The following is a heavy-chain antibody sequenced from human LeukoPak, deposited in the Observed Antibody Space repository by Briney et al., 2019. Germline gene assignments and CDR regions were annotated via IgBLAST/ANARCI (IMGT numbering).Heavy chain of an antibody. D-gene: IGHD3-9*01. V-gene: IGHV4-61*05. J-gene: IGHJ6*03. Sequence: SETLSLTCTASGGSISSSSYYWGWIRQPPGKGLEWNGYISYSGSTDYNPSLKSRVTISVDTSKNQFSLKLSSVTAADTAVYYCARGDYDILTGYQKKNYYYYYMDVWGKGTSVTISS. CDR2: ISYSGST. CDR1: GGSISSSSYY. CDR3: ARGDYDILTGYQKKNYYYYYMDV.